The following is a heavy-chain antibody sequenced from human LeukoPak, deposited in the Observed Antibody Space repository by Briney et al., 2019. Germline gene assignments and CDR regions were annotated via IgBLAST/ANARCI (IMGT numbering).Heavy chain of an antibody. CDR2: IYYSGST. CDR3: ARGWDGIAVAGSFDY. CDR1: GGSISGYY. V-gene: IGHV4-59*01. Sequence: SETLSLARTVSGGSISGYYWSWIRQPPGKGLEWIGDIYYSGSTNYNPSLTSRVTMSVDTSKNQFSLKLNPVTAADTAVYYCARGWDGIAVAGSFDYWGQGTLVTVSS. D-gene: IGHD6-19*01. J-gene: IGHJ4*02.